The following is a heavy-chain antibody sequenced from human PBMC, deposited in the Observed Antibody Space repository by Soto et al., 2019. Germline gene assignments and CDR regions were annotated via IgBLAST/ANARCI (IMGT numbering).Heavy chain of an antibody. CDR2: ISYDGSNK. CDR1: GFTFSSYG. V-gene: IGHV3-30*18. CDR3: AKPFGGEYYYDSSGYYYGYFDY. J-gene: IGHJ4*02. Sequence: GGSLRLSCAASGFTFSSYGMHWVRQAPGKGLEWVAVISYDGSNKYYADSVKGRFTISRDNSKSTLYLQMNSLRAEDTAVYYCAKPFGGEYYYDSSGYYYGYFDYWGQGTLVTVSS. D-gene: IGHD3-22*01.